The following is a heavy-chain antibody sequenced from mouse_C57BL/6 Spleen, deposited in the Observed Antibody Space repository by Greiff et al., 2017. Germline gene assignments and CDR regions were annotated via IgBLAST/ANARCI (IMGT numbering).Heavy chain of an antibody. Sequence: VQLQQPGAELVRPGSSVKLSCKASGYTFTSYWMHWVKQRPIQGLEWIGNIDPSDSETHYNQKFKDKATLTVDKSSSTAYMQLSSLTSEDSAVYYCARGGDEGGYLDYWGQGTTLTVSS. CDR3: ARGGDEGGYLDY. CDR1: GYTFTSYW. J-gene: IGHJ2*01. D-gene: IGHD3-3*01. CDR2: IDPSDSET. V-gene: IGHV1-52*01.